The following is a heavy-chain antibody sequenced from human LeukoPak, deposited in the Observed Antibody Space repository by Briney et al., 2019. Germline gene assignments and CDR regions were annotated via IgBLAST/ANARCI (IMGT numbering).Heavy chain of an antibody. V-gene: IGHV4-34*01. Sequence: SETLSLTCAVYGGSFSGYYWSWIRQPPGKGLEWIGEINHSGSTNYNPSLKSRVTISVDTSKHQFSLKLSSVTAADTAVYYCARSDPPYYYGSGTFDYWGQGTLVTVSS. J-gene: IGHJ4*02. CDR2: INHSGST. CDR3: ARSDPPYYYGSGTFDY. D-gene: IGHD3-10*01. CDR1: GGSFSGYY.